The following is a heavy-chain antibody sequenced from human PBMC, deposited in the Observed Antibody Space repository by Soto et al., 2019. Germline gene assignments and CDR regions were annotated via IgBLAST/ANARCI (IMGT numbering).Heavy chain of an antibody. CDR2: IYYSGST. Sequence: PXATLSLAFTVSGGSISSYYVSWIRQPPGKGLEWIGYIYYSGSTNYNPSLKSRVTISVDTSKNQFSLKLSSVTAADTAVYYCARGRGPGSYYHDKIYYYYGMDVWGQGTTVTVSS. D-gene: IGHD3-10*01. CDR3: ARGRGPGSYYHDKIYYYYGMDV. V-gene: IGHV4-59*01. CDR1: GGSISSYY. J-gene: IGHJ6*02.